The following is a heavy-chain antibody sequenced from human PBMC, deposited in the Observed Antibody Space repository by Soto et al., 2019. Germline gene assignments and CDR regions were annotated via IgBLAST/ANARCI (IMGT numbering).Heavy chain of an antibody. J-gene: IGHJ4*02. Sequence: SGPTLVNPTQTLTLTCTFSGFSLSTSGMSVGWIRQPPGKALEWLALIDWDDDKYYSTSLKTRLTISKDTSKNQDFLTMTNMDPVDTATYYCARSTVTTLHFDYWGQGTLVTVSS. CDR3: ARSTVTTLHFDY. D-gene: IGHD4-17*01. V-gene: IGHV2-70*01. CDR1: GFSLSTSGMS. CDR2: IDWDDDK.